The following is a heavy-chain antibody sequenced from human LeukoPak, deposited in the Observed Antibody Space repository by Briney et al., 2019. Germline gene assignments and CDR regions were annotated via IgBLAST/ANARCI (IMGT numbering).Heavy chain of an antibody. CDR3: ATRREYSSSRGY. D-gene: IGHD6-6*01. CDR1: GFTFSSYA. CDR2: ISGSGGST. J-gene: IGHJ4*02. Sequence: GGSLRLSCAASGFTFSSYAMSWVRQAPGKGLEWVSAISGSGGSTYYADSVKGRFIISRDNSKNTLYLQMNSLRAEDTAVYYCATRREYSSSRGYWGQGTLVTVSS. V-gene: IGHV3-23*01.